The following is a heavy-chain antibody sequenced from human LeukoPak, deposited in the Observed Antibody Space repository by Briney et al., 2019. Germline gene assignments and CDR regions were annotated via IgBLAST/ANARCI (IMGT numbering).Heavy chain of an antibody. Sequence: ASVKVSCTASGYTFTSSGISWVRQAPGQGLEWMGWISAYNGNTNYAQKLQGRVTMTTDTSTSTAYMELRSLRSDDTAVYYCARVKIWDFWSGYYLCYCDYWGQGALVSVSS. CDR3: ARVKIWDFWSGYYLCYCDY. V-gene: IGHV1-18*01. CDR1: GYTFTSSG. CDR2: ISAYNGNT. J-gene: IGHJ4*02. D-gene: IGHD3-3*01.